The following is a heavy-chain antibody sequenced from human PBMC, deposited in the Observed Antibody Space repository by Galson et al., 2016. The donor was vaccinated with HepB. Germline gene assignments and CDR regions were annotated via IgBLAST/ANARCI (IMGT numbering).Heavy chain of an antibody. J-gene: IGHJ4*02. D-gene: IGHD3-3*01. V-gene: IGHV1-8*01. Sequence: SVKVSCKASGYSFINFDINWVRQATGQGLEWLGWMNPNSGNTGIAQKFQGRVTMTRDTSTATAYMELNSLRSDDTAVYYCARGNFESSYYDLSVWGQGTLVTVSS. CDR1: GYSFINFD. CDR2: MNPNSGNT. CDR3: ARGNFESSYYDLSV.